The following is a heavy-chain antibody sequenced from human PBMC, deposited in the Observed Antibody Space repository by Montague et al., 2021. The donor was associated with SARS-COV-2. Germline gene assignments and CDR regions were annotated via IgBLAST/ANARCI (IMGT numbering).Heavy chain of an antibody. CDR2: INYRGTT. CDR3: ARHSDGYNRWYYFDY. CDR1: GGSISSTNYY. D-gene: IGHD5-24*01. Sequence: SETLSLTCTVSGGSISSTNYYWGLIRQPPGKGLEWIGSINYRGTTHYNPSLKSRVTMSVDTSKSLFSLELSSVTAADTAIYYCARHSDGYNRWYYFDYWGQGTLVTVSS. J-gene: IGHJ4*02. V-gene: IGHV4-39*01.